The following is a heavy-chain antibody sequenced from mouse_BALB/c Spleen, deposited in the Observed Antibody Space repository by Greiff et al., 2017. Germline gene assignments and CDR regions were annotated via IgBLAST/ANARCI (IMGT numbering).Heavy chain of an antibody. CDR1: GYTFTSYW. Sequence: QVQLQQSGAELARPGASVKLSCKASGYTFTSYWMQWVKQRPGQGLEWIGAIYPGDGDTRYTQKFKGKATLTADKSSSTAYMQLSSLASEDSAVYYCARGIYYYGSSYMDYWGQGTSVTVSS. CDR3: ARGIYYYGSSYMDY. CDR2: IYPGDGDT. D-gene: IGHD1-1*01. J-gene: IGHJ4*01. V-gene: IGHV1-87*01.